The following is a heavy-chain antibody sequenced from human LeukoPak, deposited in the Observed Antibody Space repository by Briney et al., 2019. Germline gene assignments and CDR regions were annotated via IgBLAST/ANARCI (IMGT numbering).Heavy chain of an antibody. CDR3: ARGGDYYDILTGSLDY. CDR2: ISSSGSTI. CDR1: GFTLSDYY. J-gene: IGHJ4*02. Sequence: GGSLRLSCAASGFTLSDYYMSWIRQAPGKGLEWVSYISSSGSTIYYADSVKGRFTISRDNARNSLYLQMNSLRAEDTAVYYCARGGDYYDILTGSLDYWGQGTLVTVSS. V-gene: IGHV3-11*01. D-gene: IGHD3-9*01.